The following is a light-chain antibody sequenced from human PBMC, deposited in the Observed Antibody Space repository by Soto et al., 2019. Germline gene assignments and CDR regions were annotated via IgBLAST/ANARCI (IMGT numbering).Light chain of an antibody. CDR1: QTIPNNQ. V-gene: IGKV3-20*01. CDR3: QHFGTSFLS. J-gene: IGKJ3*01. CDR2: DVY. Sequence: EIVLTQSPGTLSLSPGESATLSCRASQTIPNNQLAWYRQKPGQAPRLLISDVYLRAAGIPARFRGSGSGTDFTLPITGLEPEDFAVYFCQHFGTSFLSFGPGTKV.